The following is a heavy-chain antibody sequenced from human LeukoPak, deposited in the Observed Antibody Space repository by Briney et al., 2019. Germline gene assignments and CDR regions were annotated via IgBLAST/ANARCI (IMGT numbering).Heavy chain of an antibody. Sequence: SETLSLTCTVSGGSISSSSYYWSWIRQPPGKGLEWIGYIYYSGSTNYNPSLKSRVTISVDTSKNQFSLKLSSVTAADTAMYYCARATGDIAAAAHFDYWGQGTLVTVSS. CDR3: ARATGDIAAAAHFDY. CDR1: GGSISSSSYY. J-gene: IGHJ4*02. V-gene: IGHV4-61*01. D-gene: IGHD6-13*01. CDR2: IYYSGST.